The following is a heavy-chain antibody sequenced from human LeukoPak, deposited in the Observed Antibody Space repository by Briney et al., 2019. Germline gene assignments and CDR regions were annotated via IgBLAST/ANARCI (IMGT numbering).Heavy chain of an antibody. V-gene: IGHV1-2*02. CDR2: INPNSGGT. J-gene: IGHJ4*02. CDR3: ARDAELSTTWIVDHFDY. CDR1: GYTFTGYY. D-gene: IGHD1-26*01. Sequence: ASVKVSCKASGYTFTGYYMHWVRQAPGQGLEWMGWINPNSGGTNYAQKFQGRVTMTRDTSISTAYMELSRLRSDDTAVYYCARDAELSTTWIVDHFDYWGQGTLVTVSS.